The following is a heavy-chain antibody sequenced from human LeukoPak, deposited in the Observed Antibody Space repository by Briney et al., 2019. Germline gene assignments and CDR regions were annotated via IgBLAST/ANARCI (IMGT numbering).Heavy chain of an antibody. CDR1: GDSISGYY. J-gene: IGHJ3*02. Sequence: SETLSLTCTVSGDSISGYYWSWIRQPPGKGLEWIGYMYNSVNTKYNPSLKSRVTISGDTSKNQFSLKLSSVTAADTAVYYCARQPGSAAAFDIWGQGTTVTVSA. CDR3: ARQPGSAAAFDI. V-gene: IGHV4-59*08. CDR2: MYNSVNT. D-gene: IGHD6-13*01.